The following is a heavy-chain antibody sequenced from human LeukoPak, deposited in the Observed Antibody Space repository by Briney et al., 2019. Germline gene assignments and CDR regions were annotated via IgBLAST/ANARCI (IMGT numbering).Heavy chain of an antibody. Sequence: ASVKVSCKASGYTFNTYDINWVRQATGQGLEWMGWMNTNSGNTGYAQKFQGRVTMTRNTSINTAYMELSSLRSEDTAVYYCASVYDIFYGMDVWGQGTTVTVSS. J-gene: IGHJ6*02. CDR2: MNTNSGNT. CDR1: GYTFNTYD. D-gene: IGHD3-9*01. CDR3: ASVYDIFYGMDV. V-gene: IGHV1-8*01.